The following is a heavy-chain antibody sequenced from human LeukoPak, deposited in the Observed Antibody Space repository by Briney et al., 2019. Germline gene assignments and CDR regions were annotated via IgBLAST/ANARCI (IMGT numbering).Heavy chain of an antibody. CDR2: ISYDGTNK. V-gene: IGHV3-30*03. D-gene: IGHD4-11*01. J-gene: IGHJ4*02. CDR3: IRHVNYNEPWLN. Sequence: GGSLRLSCAASGFTFINYGMHWVRQAPGKGLEWVAVISYDGTNKYYADSVKGRFTISRDNSKNTAYLQMNSLKTEDTAVYYCIRHVNYNEPWLNWGQGTLVTVSS. CDR1: GFTFINYG.